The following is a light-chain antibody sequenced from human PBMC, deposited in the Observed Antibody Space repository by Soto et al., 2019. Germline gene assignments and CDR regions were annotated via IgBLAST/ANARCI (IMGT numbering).Light chain of an antibody. J-gene: IGKJ3*01. CDR3: QQANSFPPLFT. Sequence: DIQLTQSPSSLSAQVGDRVTITCRTSQNINNFLNWYRQRPGEAPELLIYGASGLRGGVSTRFSGSGSGTDFTLTISGLQPEDSATYYCQQANSFPPLFTFGPGTKVDIK. CDR2: GAS. CDR1: QNINNF. V-gene: IGKV1-39*01.